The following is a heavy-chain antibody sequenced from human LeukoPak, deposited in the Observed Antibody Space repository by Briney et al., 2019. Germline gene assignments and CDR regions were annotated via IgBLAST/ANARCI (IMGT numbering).Heavy chain of an antibody. CDR3: ARQGGGGDFFDF. Sequence: GESLKISCKGSGYSITSYWITWVRQMPGKGLEWMGRIDPTDSYTNYSPSFQGHVTISVDKSISTAYLQWSSLKASDTAMYYCARQGGGGDFFDFWGQGTLVTVSS. J-gene: IGHJ4*02. D-gene: IGHD2-15*01. V-gene: IGHV5-10-1*01. CDR1: GYSITSYW. CDR2: IDPTDSYT.